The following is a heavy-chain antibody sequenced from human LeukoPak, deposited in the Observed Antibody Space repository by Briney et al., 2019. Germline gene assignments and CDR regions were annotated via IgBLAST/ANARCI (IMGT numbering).Heavy chain of an antibody. D-gene: IGHD2-2*01. Sequence: GGSLRLSCAASGFTFSSYSMNWVRQAPGKGLEWVSSISSSSSYIYYADSVKGRFTISRDNAKNSLHLQMNSLRAEDTAVYYCARAPRYCSSTSCYGVDYWGQGTLVTVSS. J-gene: IGHJ4*02. CDR3: ARAPRYCSSTSCYGVDY. CDR1: GFTFSSYS. V-gene: IGHV3-21*01. CDR2: ISSSSSYI.